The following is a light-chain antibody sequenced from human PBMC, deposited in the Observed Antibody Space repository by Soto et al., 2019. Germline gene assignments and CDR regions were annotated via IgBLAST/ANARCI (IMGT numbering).Light chain of an antibody. Sequence: IVMTQSPDSLAVSLGERTTINCSSIQSVLHRSKRKNYLAWYQQKAGQRPKLLISWASTRESGVPDRLSGSGSGTDFTLTISSLQAEDVATYYCQQYYSGRTFGQGTKVDIK. CDR1: QSVLHRSKRKNY. CDR3: QQYYSGRT. V-gene: IGKV4-1*01. J-gene: IGKJ1*01. CDR2: WAS.